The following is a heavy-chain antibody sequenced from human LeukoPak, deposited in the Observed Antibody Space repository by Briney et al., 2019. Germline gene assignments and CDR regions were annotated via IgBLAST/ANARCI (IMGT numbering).Heavy chain of an antibody. Sequence: GGSLRLSCAASGFTVRSNYMSWVRQAPGKGLEWVSVIYSGGSTYYADSVKGRFTISRDNAKNSLYLQMNSLRAEDTAVYYCARDLNWETYWGQGTLVSVSS. CDR3: ARDLNWETY. CDR1: GFTVRSNY. J-gene: IGHJ4*02. CDR2: IYSGGST. V-gene: IGHV3-53*01. D-gene: IGHD7-27*01.